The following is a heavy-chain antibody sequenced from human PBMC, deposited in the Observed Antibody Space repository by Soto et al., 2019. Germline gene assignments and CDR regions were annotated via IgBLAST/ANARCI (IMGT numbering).Heavy chain of an antibody. Sequence: QIQLVQSGAEVKKPGSSVKVSCKASGGTFINYAFSWVRQAPGQGLEWMGGIIPILATTNYAQRFKGRVTITVDESTSTAYMDLSRLTSEDTAVYYCARGKPYYGSGSYYMGFDYWGQGTLVTVSS. CDR1: GGTFINYA. V-gene: IGHV1-69*01. D-gene: IGHD3-10*01. CDR3: ARGKPYYGSGSYYMGFDY. J-gene: IGHJ4*02. CDR2: IIPILATT.